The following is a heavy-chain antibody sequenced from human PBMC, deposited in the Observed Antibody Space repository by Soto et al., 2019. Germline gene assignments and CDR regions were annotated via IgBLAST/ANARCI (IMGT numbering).Heavy chain of an antibody. D-gene: IGHD1-1*01. J-gene: IGHJ4*02. CDR3: ARDHITGRFDY. V-gene: IGHV4-34*01. CDR1: GGTFSGYY. Sequence: QVQLPQSGAGLLKPSETLSLTCAAYGGTFSGYYLTWVRQPPGQGLEWMGEINHSGSTNYNTSLKSRVTIAVATSKNDFALKRTSVTAADMAVYYCARDHITGRFDYWGQGTLVTVSS. CDR2: INHSGST.